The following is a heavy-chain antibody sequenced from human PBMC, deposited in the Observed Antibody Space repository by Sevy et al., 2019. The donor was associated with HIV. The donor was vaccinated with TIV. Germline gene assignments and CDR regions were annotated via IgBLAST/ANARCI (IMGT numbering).Heavy chain of an antibody. CDR2: IKQDGSEK. J-gene: IGHJ6*02. Sequence: RGSLRLSCAASGFTFSSYWMSWVRQAPGKGLEWVANIKQDGSEKYYVDSVKGRFTISRDNAKNSLYLQMNSLRAEDTAVYYCARDNSYGYGAYYYYGMDVWGQGTTVTVSS. CDR1: GFTFSSYW. V-gene: IGHV3-7*01. D-gene: IGHD5-18*01. CDR3: ARDNSYGYGAYYYYGMDV.